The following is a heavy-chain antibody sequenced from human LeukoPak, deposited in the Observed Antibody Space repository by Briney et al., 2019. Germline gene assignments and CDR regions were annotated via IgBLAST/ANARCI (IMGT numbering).Heavy chain of an antibody. CDR1: GGSISSSSYY. J-gene: IGHJ5*02. V-gene: IGHV4-39*01. CDR3: ARQLSSSWYPNWFDP. D-gene: IGHD6-13*01. CDR2: IYYSGST. Sequence: PSETLSLTCTVSGGSISSSSYYWGWLRQPPGKGLEWIGSIYYSGSTYYNPSLKSRVTISVDTSKNQFSLKLSSVTAADTAVYYCARQLSSSWYPNWFDPWGQGTLVTVSS.